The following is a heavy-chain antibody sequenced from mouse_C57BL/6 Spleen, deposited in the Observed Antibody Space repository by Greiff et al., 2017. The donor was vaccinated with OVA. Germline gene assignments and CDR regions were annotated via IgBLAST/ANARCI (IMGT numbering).Heavy chain of an antibody. CDR3: ARGTIYYASSWFAY. J-gene: IGHJ3*01. CDR1: GYTFTDYN. V-gene: IGHV1-18*01. Sequence: VQLQQSGPELVKPGASVKIPCKASGYTFTDYNMDWVKQSHGKSLEWIGDINPNNGGTIYNQKFKGKATLTVDKSSSTAYMELRSLTSEDTAVYYCARGTIYYASSWFAYWGQGTLVTVSA. D-gene: IGHD2-1*01. CDR2: INPNNGGT.